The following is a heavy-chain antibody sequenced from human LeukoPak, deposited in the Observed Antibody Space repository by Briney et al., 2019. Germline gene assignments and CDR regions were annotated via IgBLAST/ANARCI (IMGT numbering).Heavy chain of an antibody. CDR2: INHSGST. V-gene: IGHV4-34*01. Sequence: SETLSLTCAVYGGSFSGYYWSWIRQPPGKGLEWIGEINHSGSTNYNPSLKSRVTISVDTSKNQFSLKLSSVTAADTAVYYCARVAYYYYGMGVWGQGTTVTVSS. CDR1: GGSFSGYY. J-gene: IGHJ6*02. CDR3: ARVAYYYYGMGV.